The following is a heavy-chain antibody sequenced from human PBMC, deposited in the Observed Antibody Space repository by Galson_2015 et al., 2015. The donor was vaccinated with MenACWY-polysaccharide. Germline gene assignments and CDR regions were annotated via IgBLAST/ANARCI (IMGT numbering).Heavy chain of an antibody. D-gene: IGHD2-21*02. CDR1: GHTFTSFD. V-gene: IGHV1-8*01. Sequence: SVKVSCKASGHTFTSFDINWVRQAPGQGLEWMGWMNPNSHNTGSAQKFQGRVTMTSDTSINTAYMELTSLRSDDTAVYYCARAVGDLGYWGQGTLVTVSS. CDR2: MNPNSHNT. CDR3: ARAVGDLGY. J-gene: IGHJ4*02.